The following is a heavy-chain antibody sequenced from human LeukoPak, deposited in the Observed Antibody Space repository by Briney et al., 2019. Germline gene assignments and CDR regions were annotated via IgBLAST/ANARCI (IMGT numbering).Heavy chain of an antibody. Sequence: PGGSLRLSCAASGLTFSSYWMYWVRQAPGKGLVWVSRINSDGSSTSYADSVKGRFTISRDNANNTLYLQMNSLRAKDTAVYYCARHPTLYPDWGQGTLVTVSS. CDR2: INSDGSST. D-gene: IGHD2-8*01. V-gene: IGHV3-74*01. J-gene: IGHJ4*02. CDR1: GLTFSSYW. CDR3: ARHPTLYPD.